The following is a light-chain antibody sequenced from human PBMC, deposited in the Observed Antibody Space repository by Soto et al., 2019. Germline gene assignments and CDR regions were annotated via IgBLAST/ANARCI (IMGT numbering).Light chain of an antibody. J-gene: IGLJ2*01. CDR2: EVN. CDR1: SSDVGGYNY. Sequence: QSALTQPPSASGSPGQSVTISCTGTSSDVGGYNYVSWYRQYPGKAPKLMIFEVNKRPAGVPDRLSGSKFGNTASLTVSGLQAEDEAIYYCSSYAGSNNFVIFGGGTQLTVL. V-gene: IGLV2-8*01. CDR3: SSYAGSNNFVI.